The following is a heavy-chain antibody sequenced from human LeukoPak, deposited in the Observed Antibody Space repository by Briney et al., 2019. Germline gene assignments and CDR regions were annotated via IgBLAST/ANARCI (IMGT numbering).Heavy chain of an antibody. CDR3: ARRRYSGSYFLGFDY. D-gene: IGHD1-26*01. CDR2: IYTSGST. CDR1: GGSISSYY. V-gene: IGHV4-4*08. Sequence: SETLSLTCTVSGGSISSYYWSWIRQPPGKGLEWIGRIYTSGSTNYNPSLKSRVTMSVDTSKNQFSLKLSSVTAADTAVYYCARRRYSGSYFLGFDYWGQGTLVTVSS. J-gene: IGHJ4*02.